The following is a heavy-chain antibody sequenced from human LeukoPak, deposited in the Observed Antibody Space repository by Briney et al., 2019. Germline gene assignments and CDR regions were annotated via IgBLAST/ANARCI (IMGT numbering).Heavy chain of an antibody. D-gene: IGHD5-12*01. V-gene: IGHV1-24*01. CDR3: AKDKSGYDDVGPFDY. CDR2: FDPEDGET. CDR1: GYTLTELS. J-gene: IGHJ4*02. Sequence: ASVKVSCKVSGYTLTELSMHWVRQAPGKGLEWMGGFDPEDGETIYAQKFQGRVTMTEDTSTDTAYMELSSLRSEDTAVYYCAKDKSGYDDVGPFDYWGQGTLVTVSS.